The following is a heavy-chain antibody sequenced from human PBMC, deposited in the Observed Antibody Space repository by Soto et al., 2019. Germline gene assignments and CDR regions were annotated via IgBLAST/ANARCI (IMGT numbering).Heavy chain of an antibody. CDR2: LNPDGSIT. V-gene: IGHV3-74*01. Sequence: GGSLRLSCAASGFTFSNYWMNWVRQGPGKGLVWVSRLNPDGSITKYADSVKGRFTISRDNAKNTVYLQMNSLGAEDTALYYCVRDFGHCVNGACSSWGQGTLVTVSS. J-gene: IGHJ4*01. CDR3: VRDFGHCVNGACSS. D-gene: IGHD2-8*01. CDR1: GFTFSNYW.